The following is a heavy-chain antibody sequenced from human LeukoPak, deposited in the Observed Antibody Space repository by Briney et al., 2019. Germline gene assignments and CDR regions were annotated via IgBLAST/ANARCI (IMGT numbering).Heavy chain of an antibody. CDR1: GFTFSSYW. CDR3: ARDLGRVLRFLEWSTKPRYFDY. J-gene: IGHJ4*02. D-gene: IGHD3-3*01. Sequence: GGSLRLSCAASGFTFSSYWMHWVRQAPGKGLVWVSRINSDGSTTTYADSVKGRFTISRDNAKSTLFLQMNSLRAEDTAVYYCARDLGRVLRFLEWSTKPRYFDYWGQGTLVTVSS. CDR2: INSDGSTT. V-gene: IGHV3-74*01.